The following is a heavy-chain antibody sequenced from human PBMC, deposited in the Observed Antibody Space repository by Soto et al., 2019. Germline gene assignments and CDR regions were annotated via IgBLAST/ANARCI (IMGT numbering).Heavy chain of an antibody. V-gene: IGHV3-7*02. CDR1: GVTFIQSW. CDR2: LNQDGSDK. D-gene: IGHD2-15*01. CDR3: SGGSCYSVGYYYYGMDV. J-gene: IGHJ6*02. Sequence: GGSIRLSCTTSGVTFIQSWMSWVRQAPGKGLEWVANLNQDGSDKSYVDSVKGRFAISRDNAKNSLYLEMNSLTTEDTAVYYCSGGSCYSVGYYYYGMDVWGQGTTVTVSS.